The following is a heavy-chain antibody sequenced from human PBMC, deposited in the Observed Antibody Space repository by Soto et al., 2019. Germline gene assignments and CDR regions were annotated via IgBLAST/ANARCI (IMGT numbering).Heavy chain of an antibody. CDR1: GFTFSVYA. CDR3: ASLGVGAWENYYYYYGMDV. Sequence: VGSLRLSCAATGFTFSVYAMTWVRQAPGKGLEWVSAVTANGGSTYSADSVKGRFTISRDNSKNTLFLQVNSLRAEDTAVYYCASLGVGAWENYYYYYGMDVWRQGTTVTVSS. CDR2: VTANGGST. D-gene: IGHD1-26*01. J-gene: IGHJ6*02. V-gene: IGHV3-23*01.